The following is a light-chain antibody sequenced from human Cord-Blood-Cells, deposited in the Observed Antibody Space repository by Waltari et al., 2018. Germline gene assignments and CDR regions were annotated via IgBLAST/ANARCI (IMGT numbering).Light chain of an antibody. CDR3: SSYAASNNLV. V-gene: IGLV2-8*01. Sequence: QSALTQPPSASGSPGQSVTIPCTGTSSDVGGYNYVSWYQQHPGKAPKLMIYEVSKRPSGVPDRFSGSRSGNAASQTVSGLQSEDEADYYCSSYAASNNLVFGGGTKLTVL. J-gene: IGLJ2*01. CDR1: SSDVGGYNY. CDR2: EVS.